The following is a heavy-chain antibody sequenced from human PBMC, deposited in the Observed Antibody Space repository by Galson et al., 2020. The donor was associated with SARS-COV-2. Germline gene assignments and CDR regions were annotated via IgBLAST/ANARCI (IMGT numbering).Heavy chain of an antibody. D-gene: IGHD1-1*01. V-gene: IGHV1-8*01. CDR1: GYTFTSYD. J-gene: IGHJ6*02. CDR3: ARASVQLERRHTYPPYYDYYGMDV. CDR2: MNPNSGNT. Sequence: ASVKVSCKASGYTFTSYDINWVRQATGQGLEWMGWMNPNSGNTGYAQKFQGRVTMTRNTSISTAYMELSSLRSEDTAGYYCARASVQLERRHTYPPYYDYYGMDVWGQGTTVTVSS.